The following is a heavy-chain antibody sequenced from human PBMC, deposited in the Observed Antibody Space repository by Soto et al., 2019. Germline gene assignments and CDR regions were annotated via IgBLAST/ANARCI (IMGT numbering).Heavy chain of an antibody. J-gene: IGHJ5*02. CDR1: GFTFSDYS. V-gene: IGHV3-48*01. CDR2: ISKSSFTI. Sequence: AGGSLRLSCAVSGFTFSDYSMNWVRQAPGRGLEWISYISKSSFTIHYADSVEGRFAISRDNAKNSLYLQMNSLRADDTALYYCARDFYCSRGSRGSCSDCFDPWGQGTLVTVSS. D-gene: IGHD2-15*01. CDR3: ARDFYCSRGSRGSCSDCFDP.